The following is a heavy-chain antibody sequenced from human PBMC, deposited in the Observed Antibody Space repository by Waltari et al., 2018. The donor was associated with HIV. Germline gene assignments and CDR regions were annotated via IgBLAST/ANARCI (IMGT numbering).Heavy chain of an antibody. Sequence: EEQLVESGGGLVQPGESLRLSCVASGFTFTSNWMSCFRQAPGKGLEWVASIKYEGTERKDADSVKGRFTISRDNAKTSLFLEMHNLRVEDTGIYACATSSSADAHWGQGTLVTVSS. V-gene: IGHV3-7*03. D-gene: IGHD2-2*01. CDR2: IKYEGTER. CDR1: GFTFTSNW. J-gene: IGHJ4*02. CDR3: ATSSSADAH.